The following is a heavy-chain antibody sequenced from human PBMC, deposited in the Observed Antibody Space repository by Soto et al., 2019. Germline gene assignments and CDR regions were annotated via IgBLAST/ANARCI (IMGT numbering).Heavy chain of an antibody. D-gene: IGHD2-15*01. Sequence: QVPLVQSGAEVKKPGSSVKVSCKASGGTFSSYAISWVRQAPGQGLEWMGGIIPIFGTANYAQKFQGRVTITADESTSTAYMELSSLRSEDTAVYYCARDLGYCSGGSCYYYYYGMDVWGQGTTVTVSS. CDR3: ARDLGYCSGGSCYYYYYGMDV. CDR1: GGTFSSYA. J-gene: IGHJ6*02. V-gene: IGHV1-69*01. CDR2: IIPIFGTA.